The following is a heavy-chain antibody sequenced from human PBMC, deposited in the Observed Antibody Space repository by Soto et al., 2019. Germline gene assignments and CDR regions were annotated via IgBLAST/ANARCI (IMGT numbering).Heavy chain of an antibody. Sequence: EVQLVESGGGLVQPGGSLRLSCAASGFTFSSYWMSWVRQAPGKGLEWVANIKQDGSEKYYVDSVKGRFTTSRDNAKNSLYLQMNSLRAEDTAVYYCAREPPYYDSSGYYPYWGQGTLVTVSS. J-gene: IGHJ4*02. CDR2: IKQDGSEK. CDR1: GFTFSSYW. V-gene: IGHV3-7*01. D-gene: IGHD3-22*01. CDR3: AREPPYYDSSGYYPY.